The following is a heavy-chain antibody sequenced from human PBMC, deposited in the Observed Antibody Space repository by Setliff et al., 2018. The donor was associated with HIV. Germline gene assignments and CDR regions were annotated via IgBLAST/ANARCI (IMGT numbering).Heavy chain of an antibody. Sequence: SETLSLTCAVYGVSFSDYYWGWIRQPPGKGLEWIGEINHSGTTNYNPSLESRVTISADTSKNEFFLKLTSVTAADTAVYYCARQPGYSSGWYFTASGFDPWGQGTLVTVSS. CDR3: ARQPGYSSGWYFTASGFDP. V-gene: IGHV4-34*01. CDR1: GVSFSDYY. J-gene: IGHJ5*02. CDR2: INHSGTT. D-gene: IGHD6-19*01.